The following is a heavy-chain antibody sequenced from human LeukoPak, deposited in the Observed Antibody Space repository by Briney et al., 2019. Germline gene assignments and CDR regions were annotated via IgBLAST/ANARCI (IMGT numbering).Heavy chain of an antibody. D-gene: IGHD2-21*01. CDR3: AKDRAGGALEF. V-gene: IGHV3-7*04. Sequence: SGGSLRLSCEASGFTFSKTWMSWVRQAPGKGLEWVACIMEDGSVQKYVDSVRGRFTISRDNARNSLYLQMNSLRVEDTAVYYCAKDRAGGALEFWGQGTLATVSS. CDR2: IMEDGSVQ. J-gene: IGHJ4*02. CDR1: GFTFSKTW.